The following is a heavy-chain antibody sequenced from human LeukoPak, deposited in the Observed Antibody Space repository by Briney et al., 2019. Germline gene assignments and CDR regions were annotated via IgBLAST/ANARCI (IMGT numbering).Heavy chain of an antibody. V-gene: IGHV3-33*08. Sequence: GRSLRLSCAASGFTFSSYGMHWVRQAPGKGLEWVAVIWYDGSNKYYADSVKGRFTISRDNSKNTLYLQMNSLRAEDTAVYYCARDRHSGYDSDYDYWGQGTLVTVSS. CDR3: ARDRHSGYDSDYDY. D-gene: IGHD5-12*01. CDR1: GFTFSSYG. J-gene: IGHJ4*02. CDR2: IWYDGSNK.